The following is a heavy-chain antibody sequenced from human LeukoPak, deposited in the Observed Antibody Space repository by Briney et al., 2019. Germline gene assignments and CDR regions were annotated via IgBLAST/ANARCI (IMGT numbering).Heavy chain of an antibody. CDR2: ITFSSSII. D-gene: IGHD1-26*01. V-gene: IGHV3-21*05. Sequence: GGSLRLSCAASGFTFSSYSMNWVRQAPGKGLEWVSYITFSSSIIYYADSVKGRFTISRDNAKNSLYLQMNSLRAEDTAVYYCAREGLGSGAYGGIDYWGQGTLVTVSS. CDR3: AREGLGSGAYGGIDY. J-gene: IGHJ4*02. CDR1: GFTFSSYS.